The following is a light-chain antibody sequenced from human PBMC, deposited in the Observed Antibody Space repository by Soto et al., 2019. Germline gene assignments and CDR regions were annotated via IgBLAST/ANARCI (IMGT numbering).Light chain of an antibody. Sequence: EIVLTQSPATLSLSPGERATLSCRASQSVGSYLAWYQQKPGQTPRLLIYDASTSATGIPARFSGSGSGTDFTLTISSLEPADFAVYYCQQRSRWPITFGQGTRLEIK. CDR3: QQRSRWPIT. CDR2: DAS. V-gene: IGKV3-11*01. J-gene: IGKJ5*01. CDR1: QSVGSY.